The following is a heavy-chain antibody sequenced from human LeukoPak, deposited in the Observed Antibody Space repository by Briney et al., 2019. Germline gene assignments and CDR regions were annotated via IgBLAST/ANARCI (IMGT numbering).Heavy chain of an antibody. CDR1: GYTFTGYY. D-gene: IGHD5-12*01. CDR3: ARARYIVATNLQGAFDI. J-gene: IGHJ3*02. Sequence: ASVKVSCKASGYTFTGYYMHWVRQAPGQGLEWMGWINPNSGGTNYAQKFQGWVTMTRDTSISTAYMELSRLRSDDTAVYYCARARYIVATNLQGAFDIWGQGTMVTVSS. V-gene: IGHV1-2*04. CDR2: INPNSGGT.